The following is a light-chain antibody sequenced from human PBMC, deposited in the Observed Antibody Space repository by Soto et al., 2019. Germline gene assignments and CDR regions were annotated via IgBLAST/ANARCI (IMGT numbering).Light chain of an antibody. V-gene: IGLV2-14*01. Sequence: QSALTQPASVSGSPGQSITISCTGTSSDVGGYNYVSWYQQHPGKAPKLMIYEVSNRPSGVSNRFSGSKSGNTASLTISGLQAEDEADYYCSSYTSTNYLEYVFGTGTKV. J-gene: IGLJ1*01. CDR1: SSDVGGYNY. CDR2: EVS. CDR3: SSYTSTNYLEYV.